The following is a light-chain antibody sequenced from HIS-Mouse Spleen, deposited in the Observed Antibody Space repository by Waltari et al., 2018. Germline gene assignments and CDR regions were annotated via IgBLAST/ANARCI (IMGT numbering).Light chain of an antibody. CDR1: QDISNY. J-gene: IGKJ3*01. Sequence: DIQMTQSPSSLYASVGDRVTITCQASQDISNYLNWYQQKPGKAPKLLIYDASNLETGVPSRFSGSGSGTDFTFTISSLQPEDIATYYCQQYDNLRVTFGPGTKVDIK. CDR2: DAS. V-gene: IGKV1-33*01. CDR3: QQYDNLRVT.